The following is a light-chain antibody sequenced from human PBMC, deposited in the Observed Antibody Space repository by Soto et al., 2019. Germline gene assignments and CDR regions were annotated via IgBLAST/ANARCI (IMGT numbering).Light chain of an antibody. V-gene: IGKV3-20*01. J-gene: IGKJ2*01. Sequence: EIVLTQSPGTLSLSPGERATLSCRASQSVSSSYLAWYQQKPGQAPRLLIYGASSRATGIPDRFSGSGSGTDFPLTISRLEPKDFAVYYCQQYGSSPYTCGQGPKLEIK. CDR2: GAS. CDR1: QSVSSSY. CDR3: QQYGSSPYT.